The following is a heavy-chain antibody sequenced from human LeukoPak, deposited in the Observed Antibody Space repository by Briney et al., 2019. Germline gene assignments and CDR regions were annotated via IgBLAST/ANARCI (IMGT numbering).Heavy chain of an antibody. D-gene: IGHD2-15*01. CDR2: IYWDDDK. Sequence: VSGPTLVKPTQTLTLTCTFSGFSLSTSGVGVGWIRQPPGKALEWLALIYWDDDKRYSPSLKSRLTITKDTSKNQVVLTMTNMDPVDTATYYCAHAYNTVRIDPPFDYWGQGTLVTVSS. CDR3: AHAYNTVRIDPPFDY. CDR1: GFSLSTSGVG. J-gene: IGHJ4*02. V-gene: IGHV2-5*02.